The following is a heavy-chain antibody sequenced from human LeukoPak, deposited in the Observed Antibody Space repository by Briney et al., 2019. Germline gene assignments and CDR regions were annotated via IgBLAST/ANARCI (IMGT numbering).Heavy chain of an antibody. J-gene: IGHJ4*02. Sequence: PGGSLRLSCADSGFTFSSYAMSWVRQAPGKGLEWVLAISGSGGSTYYADSVKGRFTISRGNSKNTLYLQMNSLRAEDTAVYYCAKDHEYDSSGFIDYWGQGTLVTVSS. CDR2: ISGSGGST. V-gene: IGHV3-23*01. CDR3: AKDHEYDSSGFIDY. D-gene: IGHD3-22*01. CDR1: GFTFSSYA.